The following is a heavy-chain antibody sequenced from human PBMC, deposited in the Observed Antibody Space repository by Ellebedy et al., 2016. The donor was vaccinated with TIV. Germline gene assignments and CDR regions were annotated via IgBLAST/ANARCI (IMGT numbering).Heavy chain of an antibody. V-gene: IGHV3-30-3*01. J-gene: IGHJ5*02. CDR1: GFSFSNAW. CDR2: ISYDGSNK. D-gene: IGHD7-27*01. CDR3: ARDVSPWGANWFDP. Sequence: GGSLRLSCAASGFSFSNAWMSWVRQAPGKGLEWVAVISYDGSNKYYADSVKGRFTISRDNSKNTLYLQMNSLKAEDTAVYYCARDVSPWGANWFDPWGQGTLVTVSS.